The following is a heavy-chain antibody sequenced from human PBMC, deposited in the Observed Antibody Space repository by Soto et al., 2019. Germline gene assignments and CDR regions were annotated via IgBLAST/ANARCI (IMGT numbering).Heavy chain of an antibody. CDR2: VNHSGNS. D-gene: IGHD3-10*01. J-gene: IGHJ4*02. CDR3: ARGRGDLDY. CDR1: GASLSDNY. Sequence: PSETLSLTCAVYGASLSDNYWSWIRQPPGKGLEWIGEVNHSGNSNYNPPLKSRVSISVDTSKSQISLKLSSVTAADTAVYYCARGRGDLDYWGQGSLVTVSS. V-gene: IGHV4-34*01.